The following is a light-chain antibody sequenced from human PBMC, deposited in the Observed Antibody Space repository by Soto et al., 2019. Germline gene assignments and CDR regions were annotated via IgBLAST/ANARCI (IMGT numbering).Light chain of an antibody. J-gene: IGLJ3*02. V-gene: IGLV1-40*01. CDR1: SSNIGAGYD. CDR2: GNS. Sequence: QAVVTQPTSVSGAPGQRVTISCTGSSSNIGAGYDVHWYQQIPGTAPKLLIYGNSNRPSGVPDRFSGSKSGTSASLAITGLQAEDEADYNCQSYDSSLSGSVFGGGTKLTVL. CDR3: QSYDSSLSGSV.